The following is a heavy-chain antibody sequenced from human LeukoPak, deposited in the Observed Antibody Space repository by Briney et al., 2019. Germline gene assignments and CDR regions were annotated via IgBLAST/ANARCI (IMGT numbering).Heavy chain of an antibody. J-gene: IGHJ3*02. CDR3: ASLAETVVTPDDAFDI. D-gene: IGHD4-23*01. Sequence: SETLSLTCTVSGGSISSYYWSWIRQPPGKGLEWIGYIYYSGSTNYNPSLMSRVTISVDTSKNQFSLKLSSVTAADTAVYYCASLAETVVTPDDAFDIWGQGTMVTVSS. CDR1: GGSISSYY. V-gene: IGHV4-59*08. CDR2: IYYSGST.